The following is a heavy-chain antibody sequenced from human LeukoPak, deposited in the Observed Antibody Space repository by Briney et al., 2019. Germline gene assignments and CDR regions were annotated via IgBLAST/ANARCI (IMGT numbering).Heavy chain of an antibody. CDR2: IIPILGIA. D-gene: IGHD4-17*01. J-gene: IGHJ4*02. CDR1: GGTFSSYA. CDR3: ARDQAYGDYVDY. V-gene: IGHV1-69*04. Sequence: SVKVSCKASGGTFSSYAISWVRQAPGQGLEWMGRIIPILGIANYAQKFQGRVTITADKSTSTAYMELSSLRSEDTAVYYCARDQAYGDYVDYWGQGTLVTVSS.